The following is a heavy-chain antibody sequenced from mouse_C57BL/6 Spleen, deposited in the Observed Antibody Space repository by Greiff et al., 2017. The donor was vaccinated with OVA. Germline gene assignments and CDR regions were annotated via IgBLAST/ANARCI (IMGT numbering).Heavy chain of an antibody. D-gene: IGHD2-4*01. CDR2: SRNKANDYTT. V-gene: IGHV7-1*01. CDR1: GFTFSDFY. Sequence: EVQLVESGGGLVQSGRSLRLSCATSGFTFSDFYMEWVRQAPGKGLEWIAASRNKANDYTTEYSASVKGRFIVSRDTSQSILYLQMNGLRAEDTAIYYCARGYYDNGVCAYWGQGTLVTVSA. CDR3: ARGYYDNGVCAY. J-gene: IGHJ3*01.